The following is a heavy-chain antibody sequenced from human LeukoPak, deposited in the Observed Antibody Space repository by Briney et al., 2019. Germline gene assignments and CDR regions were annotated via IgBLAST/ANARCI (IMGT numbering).Heavy chain of an antibody. J-gene: IGHJ5*02. CDR1: GYTFTSYG. CDR2: ISAYNGNT. V-gene: IGHV1-18*01. Sequence: ASVKVSCKASGYTFTSYGISWVRQAPGQGLEWMGWISAYNGNTNYAQKLQGRVTMTTDTSTSTAYMELRSLRSDDTAVYYCARDRSDYYDSSGYENWFNPWGQATLVTVS. D-gene: IGHD3-22*01. CDR3: ARDRSDYYDSSGYENWFNP.